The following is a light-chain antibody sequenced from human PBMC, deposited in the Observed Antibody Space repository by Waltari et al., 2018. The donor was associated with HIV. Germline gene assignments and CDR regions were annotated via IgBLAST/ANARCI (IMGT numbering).Light chain of an antibody. CDR3: QQFHNWPHT. J-gene: IGKJ4*01. CDR2: GAS. Sequence: EIVLTQSPPTLSVSPGETAPLSCRASQSLSSYLAWYQHIPGQAPRLLIYGASTRATGTPVRFSGGGSGTEFSLTISSLRSEDSAVYYCQQFHNWPHTFGGGTKVEIK. CDR1: QSLSSY. V-gene: IGKV3-15*01.